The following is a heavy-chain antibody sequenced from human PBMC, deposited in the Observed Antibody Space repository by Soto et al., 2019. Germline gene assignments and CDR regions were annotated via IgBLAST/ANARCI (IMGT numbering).Heavy chain of an antibody. V-gene: IGHV3-23*02. CDR3: AKATATGGGAFEI. CDR2: ILVGGST. CDR1: GFTFSSYD. J-gene: IGHJ3*02. Sequence: PGGSLRLSCAASGFTFSSYDMSWVRQAPGKGLAWVSTILVGGSTHYEDSVQGGFTISRDTSKNTVYLHMNSLTAGDTAVYYCAKATATGGGAFEIYGQGTMVTV. D-gene: IGHD2-8*02.